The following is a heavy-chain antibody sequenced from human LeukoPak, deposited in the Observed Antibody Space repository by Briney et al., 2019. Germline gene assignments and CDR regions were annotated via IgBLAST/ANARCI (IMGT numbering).Heavy chain of an antibody. D-gene: IGHD6-6*01. CDR1: RFTFSSYA. J-gene: IGHJ4*02. V-gene: IGHV3-74*01. CDR2: ISPTGSTT. CDR3: ARGPNSNWSGLDF. Sequence: GGSLRLSCAASRFTFSSYAMHWARQLPGKGLVWVSRISPTGSTTSYADSVKGRFTVSRDNAKNTLYLQVNNLRAEDTAVYYCARGPNSNWSGLDFWGQGTLLTVSS.